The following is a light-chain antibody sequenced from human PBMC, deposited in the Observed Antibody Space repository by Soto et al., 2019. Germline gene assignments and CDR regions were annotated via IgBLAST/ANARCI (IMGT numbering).Light chain of an antibody. CDR1: QSISSY. Sequence: DIQMTQSPSSLSASVGDRVTLTCRASQSISSYLNWYQQKPGKAPKLLIYAASSLQSGVPARFSGSGSGTDFTLTISSLQPEDFATYYCLQHNSYPCTFGQGTKVDIK. V-gene: IGKV1-39*01. CDR2: AAS. J-gene: IGKJ1*01. CDR3: LQHNSYPCT.